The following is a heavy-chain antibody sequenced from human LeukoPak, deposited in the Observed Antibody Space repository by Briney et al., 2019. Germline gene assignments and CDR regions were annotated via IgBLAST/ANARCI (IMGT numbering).Heavy chain of an antibody. CDR2: INPKTGST. D-gene: IGHD3-16*01. V-gene: IGHV1-2*02. J-gene: IGHJ4*02. Sequence: ASVKVSCKASGYTFTDRYIHWVRQAPGQGLEWMGWINPKTGSTNYAQSLQGRVTLTRDTSLNTAYLELSGLRSPETAVYYCARDTFLDFEADPYYFDYWGQGTLVTVSS. CDR3: ARDTFLDFEADPYYFDY. CDR1: GYTFTDRY.